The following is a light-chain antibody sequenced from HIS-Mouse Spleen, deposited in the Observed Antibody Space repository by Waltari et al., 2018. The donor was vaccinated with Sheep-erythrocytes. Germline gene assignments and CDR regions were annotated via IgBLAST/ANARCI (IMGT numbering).Light chain of an antibody. CDR1: SRDVGGYNY. V-gene: IGLV2-11*01. Sequence: QSALTQPRSVSGSPGQSVPISCTCTSRDVGGYNYVSWYQQHPGKAPKRMIYDVSKRPSGVPDRFSGSKSGNTASLTISGLQAEDEADYYCCSYAGSYNHVFATGTKVTVL. CDR3: CSYAGSYNHV. J-gene: IGLJ1*01. CDR2: DVS.